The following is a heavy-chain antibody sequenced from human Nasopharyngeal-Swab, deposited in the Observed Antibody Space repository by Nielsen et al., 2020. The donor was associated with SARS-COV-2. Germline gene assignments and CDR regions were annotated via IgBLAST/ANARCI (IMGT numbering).Heavy chain of an antibody. CDR1: GGSFTTYS. J-gene: IGHJ4*02. D-gene: IGHD4-17*01. Sequence: SETLSLTWALYGGSFTTYSWIWIRQPPGKGLEWIGEINHIGSTNYNTYNPSLNSRVTISLATSKNQFSLTLTSVTAADTAIYFCARGRYYGDYDYWGQGALVTVSS. V-gene: IGHV4-34*01. CDR3: ARGRYYGDYDY. CDR2: INHIGST.